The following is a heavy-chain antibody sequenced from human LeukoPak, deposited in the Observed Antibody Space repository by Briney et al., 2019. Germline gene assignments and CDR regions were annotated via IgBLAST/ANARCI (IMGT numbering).Heavy chain of an antibody. CDR1: GFTFRNYG. CDR3: ASRSSDWYFFDY. CDR2: ISYDGSNK. Sequence: PGGSLRLSCAASGFTFRNYGVHWVRQAPGKGLEWVAVISYDGSNKYYRDSVKGRFTISRDNSKNTLYLQRNSLRAEDTAVYYCASRSSDWYFFDYWGQGTLVTVSS. J-gene: IGHJ4*02. V-gene: IGHV3-30-3*01. D-gene: IGHD6-19*01.